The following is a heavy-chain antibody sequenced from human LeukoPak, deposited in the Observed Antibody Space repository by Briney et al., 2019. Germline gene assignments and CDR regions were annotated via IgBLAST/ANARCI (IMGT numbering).Heavy chain of an antibody. J-gene: IGHJ5*02. Sequence: ASVKVSCKASGYTFTSYGISWVRQAPGQGLEWMGWISAYSGDINYAQKFQDRVTMTTDTSTNTAYMEMRSLTSDDTAVYYCARDRGDHNWFDPWGQGTLVTVSS. CDR1: GYTFTSYG. CDR3: ARDRGDHNWFDP. V-gene: IGHV1-18*01. CDR2: ISAYSGDI. D-gene: IGHD5-24*01.